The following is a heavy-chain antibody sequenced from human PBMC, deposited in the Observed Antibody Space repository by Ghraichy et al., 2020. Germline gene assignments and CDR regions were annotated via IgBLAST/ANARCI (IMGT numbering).Heavy chain of an antibody. D-gene: IGHD5-18*01. CDR2: ISAYNGNT. CDR1: GYTFTSYG. J-gene: IGHJ6*02. Sequence: ASVKVSCKASGYTFTSYGISWVRQAPGQGLEWMGWISAYNGNTNYAQKLQGRVTMTTDTSTSTAYMELRSLRSDDTAVYYCARGRSGYSYGPHYYYGMDVWGQGTTVNVSS. CDR3: ARGRSGYSYGPHYYYGMDV. V-gene: IGHV1-18*01.